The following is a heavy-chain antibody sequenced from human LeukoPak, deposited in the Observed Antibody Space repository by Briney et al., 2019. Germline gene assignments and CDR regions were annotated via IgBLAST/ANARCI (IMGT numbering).Heavy chain of an antibody. CDR1: GGSISSGSYY. CDR3: ATALYSSSWYAIDY. Sequence: SETLSLTXTVSGGSISSGSYYWSWIRQPAGKGLEWIGRIYTSGSTNYNPSLKSRVTISVDTSKNQFSLKLSSVTAADTAVYYCATALYSSSWYAIDYWGQGTLVTVSS. D-gene: IGHD6-13*01. J-gene: IGHJ4*02. CDR2: IYTSGST. V-gene: IGHV4-61*02.